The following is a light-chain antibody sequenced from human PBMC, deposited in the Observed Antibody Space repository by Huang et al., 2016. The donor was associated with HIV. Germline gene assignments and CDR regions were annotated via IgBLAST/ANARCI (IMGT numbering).Light chain of an antibody. J-gene: IGKJ1*01. Sequence: DIQITQSPSTLSASVGDRVTITCRASQSISTWLAWYQQKPGKAPKLWIYKASILGSGVPSRFSGSGSGTEFTLTISSLQPDDFATYYCQQYNAYWTFGQGTKVEVK. CDR2: KAS. CDR1: QSISTW. V-gene: IGKV1-5*03. CDR3: QQYNAYWT.